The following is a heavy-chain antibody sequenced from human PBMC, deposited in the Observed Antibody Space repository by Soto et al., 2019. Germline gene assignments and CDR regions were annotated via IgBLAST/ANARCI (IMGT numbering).Heavy chain of an antibody. CDR1: GGTFSSYA. V-gene: IGHV1-69*01. J-gene: IGHJ4*02. CDR3: ARDFFPYAQFHYFDY. D-gene: IGHD2-2*01. CDR2: IIPIFGTA. Sequence: QVQLVQSGAEVKKPGSSMKVSCKASGGTFSSYAISWVRQAPGQGLEWMGGIIPIFGTANYAQKFQGRVTITADESTSTAYMELSSLRSEDTAVYYCARDFFPYAQFHYFDYWGQGTLVTVSS.